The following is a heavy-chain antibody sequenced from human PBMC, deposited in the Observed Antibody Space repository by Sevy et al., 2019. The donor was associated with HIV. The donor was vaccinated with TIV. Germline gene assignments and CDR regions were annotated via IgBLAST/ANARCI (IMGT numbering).Heavy chain of an antibody. J-gene: IGHJ3*02. CDR1: EFTFSSYS. Sequence: GGSLRLSCAASEFTFSSYSMNWVRQAPGKGLEWVSSISSSSSYIYYADSVKGRFTISRDNAKNSLYLQMNSLRAEDTAVYYCARDRGFANWGPGGNAFDIWGQGTMVTVSS. CDR2: ISSSSSYI. D-gene: IGHD7-27*01. V-gene: IGHV3-21*01. CDR3: ARDRGFANWGPGGNAFDI.